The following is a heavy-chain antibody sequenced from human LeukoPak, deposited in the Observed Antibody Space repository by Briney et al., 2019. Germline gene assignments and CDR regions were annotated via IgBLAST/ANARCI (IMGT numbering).Heavy chain of an antibody. CDR2: IYYSGST. CDR3: ARVGFGTYYDFWSGYYFDY. V-gene: IGHV4-59*01. Sequence: PSETLSLTCTVSGASISSNYWSWVRQPPGKGLEWLGFIYYSGSTNYNPSLKSRVTISVDTSKNQFSLKLSSVTAADTGVYYCARVGFGTYYDFWSGYYFDYWGQGTLVTVSS. D-gene: IGHD3-3*01. J-gene: IGHJ4*02. CDR1: GASISSNY.